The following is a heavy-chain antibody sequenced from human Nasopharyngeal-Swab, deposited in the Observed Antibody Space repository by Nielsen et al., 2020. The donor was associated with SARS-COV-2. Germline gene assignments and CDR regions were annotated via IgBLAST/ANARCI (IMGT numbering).Heavy chain of an antibody. CDR2: IYTSGST. CDR1: GGSISSSH. D-gene: IGHD3-22*01. CDR3: ARAPYYDSSGSYSPYYYGMDV. J-gene: IGHJ6*02. Sequence: SETLSLTCTVSGGSISSSHWSWIRQPAGNGLEWIGRIYTSGSTNYNPSLKRRVTMSVDTSKNQFSLKLSSVTAADTAVYYCARAPYYDSSGSYSPYYYGMDVWGQGTTVTVSS. V-gene: IGHV4-4*07.